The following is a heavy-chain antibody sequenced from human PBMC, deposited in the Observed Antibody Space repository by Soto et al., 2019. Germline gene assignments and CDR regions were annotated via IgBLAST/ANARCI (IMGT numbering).Heavy chain of an antibody. CDR2: ISYDGSNK. V-gene: IGHV3-30*03. CDR1: GFSFSSYG. CDR3: VAGQYFFDY. Sequence: QVQLMESGGGVVQPGRSLRLSCAASGFSFSSYGMQWVRQAPGKGLEWVAVISYDGSNKYYADSVKDRFTISRDNSKKTLYLQMNSPRADDTAVYYCVAGQYFFDYCGQGTLVTVSS. D-gene: IGHD6-19*01. J-gene: IGHJ4*02.